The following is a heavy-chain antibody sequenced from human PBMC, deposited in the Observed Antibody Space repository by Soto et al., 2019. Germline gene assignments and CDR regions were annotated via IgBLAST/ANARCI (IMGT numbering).Heavy chain of an antibody. CDR3: ARLPLYSSSSLDYYYYGMDV. V-gene: IGHV5-10-1*01. D-gene: IGHD6-6*01. CDR2: IDPSDSYT. CDR1: GYSFTSYW. J-gene: IGHJ6*02. Sequence: GESLKISCXGSGYSFTSYWVSWVRQMPGKGLEWMGRIDPSDSYTNYSPSFQGHVTISADKSISTAYLQWSSLKASDTAMYYCARLPLYSSSSLDYYYYGMDVWGQGTTVTVSS.